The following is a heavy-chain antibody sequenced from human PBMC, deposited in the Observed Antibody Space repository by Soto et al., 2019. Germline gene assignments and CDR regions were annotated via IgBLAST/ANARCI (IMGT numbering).Heavy chain of an antibody. D-gene: IGHD3-22*01. J-gene: IGHJ4*02. CDR3: AHRRYYDSSGYSHFDY. Sequence: QITLKESGPTLVKPTQTLTLTCSFSGFSLSTSGVGVGWIRQPPGKALEWLAFIFWDDDKRYSPSLRSRFTIIKDTSKNQVVLTRTNMDPVDTATYYCAHRRYYDSSGYSHFDYWGQGTLVTVSS. CDR2: IFWDDDK. V-gene: IGHV2-5*02. CDR1: GFSLSTSGVG.